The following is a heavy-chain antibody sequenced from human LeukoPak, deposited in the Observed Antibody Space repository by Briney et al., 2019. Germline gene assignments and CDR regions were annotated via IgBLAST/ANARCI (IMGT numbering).Heavy chain of an antibody. Sequence: ASVKVSCKASGYTFTAYYTHWVRQPPGQGLEWMGWINPNSGGTNYAQKFQGRVTMTRDTSISTAYMELSRLRSDDTAVYYCARERTLTSCYDYWGQGTLVTVSS. J-gene: IGHJ4*02. CDR3: ARERTLTSCYDY. CDR2: INPNSGGT. D-gene: IGHD2-15*01. CDR1: GYTFTAYY. V-gene: IGHV1-2*02.